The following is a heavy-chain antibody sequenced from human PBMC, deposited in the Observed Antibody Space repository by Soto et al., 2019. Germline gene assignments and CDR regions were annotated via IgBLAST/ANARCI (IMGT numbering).Heavy chain of an antibody. CDR1: GFTFSSYG. D-gene: IGHD4-17*01. Sequence: QVQLVESGGGVVQPGRSLRLSCAASGFTFSSYGMHWVRQTPGKGLEWVAVIWYDGSNKYYADSVKGRFTISRDNSKNTLYLQMNSLRAEDTAAYYCARDAKDDYGDYVGYYYMYVWGKGTTVTVSS. J-gene: IGHJ6*03. CDR3: ARDAKDDYGDYVGYYYMYV. V-gene: IGHV3-33*01. CDR2: IWYDGSNK.